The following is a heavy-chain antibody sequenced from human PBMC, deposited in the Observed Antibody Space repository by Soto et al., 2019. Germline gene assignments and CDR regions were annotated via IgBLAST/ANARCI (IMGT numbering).Heavy chain of an antibody. CDR2: INPNSGGT. CDR1: GYTFTGYY. V-gene: IGHV1-2*04. CDR3: ARDRVSDGYYYYGVDV. D-gene: IGHD3-3*01. J-gene: IGHJ6*02. Sequence: ASVKVSCKASGYTFTGYYMHWVRQAPGQGLEWMGWINPNSGGTNYAQKFQGWVTMTRDTSISTAYMELSRLRSDDTAVYYCARDRVSDGYYYYGVDVWGQGTTVTVSS.